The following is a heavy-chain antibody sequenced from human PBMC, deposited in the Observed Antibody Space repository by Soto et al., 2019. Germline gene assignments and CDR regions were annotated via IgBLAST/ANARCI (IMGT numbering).Heavy chain of an antibody. V-gene: IGHV1-2*04. CDR2: INPNSGGT. D-gene: IGHD3-3*01. CDR1: GCTFTGYY. J-gene: IGHJ6*04. CDR3: ASEIPEVRYLEWLPLSPYCRDV. Sequence: AAVKVSCKASGCTFTGYYMHWVRQAPGQGLEWMGWINPNSGGTNYAQKFQGWVTMTRDTSISTAYMELRRLISYDTDVYYCASEIPEVRYLEWLPLSPYCRDVWGKGTTVTASS.